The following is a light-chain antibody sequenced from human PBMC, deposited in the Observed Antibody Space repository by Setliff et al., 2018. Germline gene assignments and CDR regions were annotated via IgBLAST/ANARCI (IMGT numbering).Light chain of an antibody. Sequence: QSVLTQPASVSGSPGQSITISCTGTSSDVGYYNYVSWYQQHPGKAPKLMIYEVSNRPSGVSNRFSGSKSGNTASLTISGLRAEDEADYYCSSYTSSSTRVFGTGTKVTVL. V-gene: IGLV2-14*01. CDR1: SSDVGYYNY. J-gene: IGLJ1*01. CDR3: SSYTSSSTRV. CDR2: EVS.